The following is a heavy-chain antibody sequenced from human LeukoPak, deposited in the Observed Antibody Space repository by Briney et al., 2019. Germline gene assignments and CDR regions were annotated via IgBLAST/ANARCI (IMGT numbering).Heavy chain of an antibody. CDR2: ISGSGNYI. CDR1: EVTFGTYT. Sequence: PGGSLRLSCAASEVTFGTYTMTWVRQAPGKGLEWVSSISGSGNYIYYADSLKGRFTISRDNANNLLFLQMSSLRAEDTAVYFCAGLRRAYYYYMDVWGKGTTVTVSS. J-gene: IGHJ6*03. CDR3: AGLRRAYYYYMDV. V-gene: IGHV3-21*06.